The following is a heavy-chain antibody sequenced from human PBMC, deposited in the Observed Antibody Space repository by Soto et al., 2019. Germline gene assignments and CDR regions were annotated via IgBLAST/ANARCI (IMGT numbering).Heavy chain of an antibody. CDR2: IYYSGST. CDR1: GGSISSSSYY. V-gene: IGHV4-39*01. J-gene: IGHJ4*02. Sequence: SETLSLTCTVSGGSISSSSYYWGWIRQPPGKGLEWIGSIYYSGSTYYNPSLKSRVTISVDTSKNQFSLKLSSVTAADTAVYYCARQQEFEFWSGPGRMDFRGPGPLLTVAS. CDR3: ARQQEFEFWSGPGRMDF. D-gene: IGHD3-3*01.